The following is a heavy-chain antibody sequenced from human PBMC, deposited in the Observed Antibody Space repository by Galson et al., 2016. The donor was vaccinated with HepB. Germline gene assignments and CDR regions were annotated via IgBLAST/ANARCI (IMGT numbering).Heavy chain of an antibody. V-gene: IGHV4-59*01. CDR1: GASITDYY. D-gene: IGHD6-19*01. CDR3: ARREGYTSGRYWFDP. Sequence: LSLTCSVSGASITDYYWGWIRQPPGKGLEYIGYIYYSGSTNYNPSLRSRVTMSLDTPKKHFSLNLTSVTAADTAIYFCARREGYTSGRYWFDPWGLGILVTVSS. CDR2: IYYSGST. J-gene: IGHJ5*02.